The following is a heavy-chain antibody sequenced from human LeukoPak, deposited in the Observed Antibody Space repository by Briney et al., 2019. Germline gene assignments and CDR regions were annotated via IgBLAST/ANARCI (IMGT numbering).Heavy chain of an antibody. V-gene: IGHV4-34*01. Sequence: SETLSLTCAVYGGSFSGYYWSWIRQPPGKGLEWIGSIYYSGSTYYNPSLKSRVTISVDTSKNQFSLKLSSVTAADTAVYYCARLRVGATDYFDYWGQGTLVTVSS. J-gene: IGHJ4*02. CDR2: IYYSGST. CDR3: ARLRVGATDYFDY. D-gene: IGHD1-26*01. CDR1: GGSFSGYY.